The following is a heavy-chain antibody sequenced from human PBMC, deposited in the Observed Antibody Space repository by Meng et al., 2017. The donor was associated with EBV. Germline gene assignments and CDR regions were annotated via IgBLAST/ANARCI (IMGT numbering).Heavy chain of an antibody. Sequence: QGQLVQSGSEFKKPGASVNVSCKASGYTFTSYAMNWVRQAPGQGLEWMGWINTNTGNPTYAQGFTGRFVFSLDTSVSTAYLQISSLKAEDTAVYYCAREGVGYYDSSGLSSYFDYWGQGTLVTVSS. CDR2: INTNTGNP. CDR1: GYTFTSYA. CDR3: AREGVGYYDSSGLSSYFDY. D-gene: IGHD3-22*01. J-gene: IGHJ4*02. V-gene: IGHV7-4-1*02.